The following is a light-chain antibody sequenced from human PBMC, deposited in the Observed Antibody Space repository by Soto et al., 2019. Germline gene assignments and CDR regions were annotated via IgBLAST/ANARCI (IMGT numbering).Light chain of an antibody. Sequence: DIHMTQSPSSLSASFGDGISITWRASQSVSSYLNWYQQKPGKAPRLLIYAASHLQTGVPSRFRGTGSATHFTLTISSLQPEDFATYYCQQSYRAVTFGQGTRLEI. CDR1: QSVSSY. CDR3: QQSYRAVT. V-gene: IGKV1-39*01. J-gene: IGKJ5*01. CDR2: AAS.